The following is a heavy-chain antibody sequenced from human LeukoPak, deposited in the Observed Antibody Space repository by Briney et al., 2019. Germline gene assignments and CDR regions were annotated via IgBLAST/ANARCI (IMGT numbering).Heavy chain of an antibody. CDR3: ASGVWGAGTTGDY. CDR1: GGTFSSYA. CDR2: IIPIFGTA. J-gene: IGHJ4*02. D-gene: IGHD1-7*01. V-gene: IGHV1-69*05. Sequence: ASVKVSCKASGGTFSSYAISWVRQAPGQGLEWMGGIIPIFGTANYAQKFQGRVTITTDESTSTAYMELSSLRSEDTAVYYCASGVWGAGTTGDYWGQGTLVTVSS.